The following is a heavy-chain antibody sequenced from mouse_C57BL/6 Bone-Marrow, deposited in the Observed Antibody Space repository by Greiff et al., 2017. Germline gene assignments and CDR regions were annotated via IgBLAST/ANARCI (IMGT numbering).Heavy chain of an antibody. CDR3: ARGMGYHYGSSYGY. CDR1: GYTFTSYG. V-gene: IGHV1-81*01. Sequence: QVQLQQSGAELARPGASVKLSCKASGYTFTSYGISWVKQRTGQGLEWIGEIYPRSGNTYYNEQFKGKATLTADKSSSTAYMELRSLTSEDSAVYFCARGMGYHYGSSYGYWGQGTTLTVSS. CDR2: IYPRSGNT. D-gene: IGHD1-1*01. J-gene: IGHJ2*01.